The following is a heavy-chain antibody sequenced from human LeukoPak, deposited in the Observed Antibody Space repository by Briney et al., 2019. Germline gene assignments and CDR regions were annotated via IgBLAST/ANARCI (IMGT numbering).Heavy chain of an antibody. Sequence: SETLSLTCTVSGGSISSSSYYWGWIRQPPGKGLEWIGSIYYSGSTYYNPSLKSRVTISVDTSKNQFSLKLSSVTAADTAVYYCARDYPGYGDYGKGWFDPWGQGTLVTVSS. V-gene: IGHV4-39*07. CDR2: IYYSGST. J-gene: IGHJ5*02. CDR1: GGSISSSSYY. D-gene: IGHD4-17*01. CDR3: ARDYPGYGDYGKGWFDP.